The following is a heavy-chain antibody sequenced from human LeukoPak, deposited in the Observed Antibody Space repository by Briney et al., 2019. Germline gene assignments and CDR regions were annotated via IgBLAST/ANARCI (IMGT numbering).Heavy chain of an antibody. V-gene: IGHV4-59*08. CDR2: IYYSGGT. J-gene: IGHJ5*02. D-gene: IGHD6-13*01. CDR3: ARLSSSSWFDP. Sequence: SETPSLTCTVSGGSISSYYWSWIRQPPGKGLEWIGYIYYSGGTNYNPSLKSRVTISVDTSKNQFSLKLSSVTAADTAVYYCARLSSSSWFDPWGQGTLVTVSS. CDR1: GGSISSYY.